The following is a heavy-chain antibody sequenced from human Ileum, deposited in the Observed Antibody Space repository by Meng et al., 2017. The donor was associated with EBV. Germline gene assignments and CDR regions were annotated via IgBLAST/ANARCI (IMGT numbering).Heavy chain of an antibody. CDR1: GGTISNFG. CDR3: AREKSPGHFDY. V-gene: IGHV1-69*01. CDR2: IIGVFGTT. Sequence: QVQLVQSGAEVKKPGSSVKVSCKASGGTISNFGINWVRQAPGQGPQWMGGIIGVFGTTNYAQKFQGRVSITADESTSTVYMELTSLRSEDTAVYYCAREKSPGHFDYLGQGIMVTVSS. J-gene: IGHJ4*02.